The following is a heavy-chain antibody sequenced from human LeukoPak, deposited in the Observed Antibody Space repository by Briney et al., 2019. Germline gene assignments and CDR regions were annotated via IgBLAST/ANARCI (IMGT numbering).Heavy chain of an antibody. Sequence: VASVKVSCKASGYTFTSYGISWVRQAPGQGLEWMGWISAYNGNTNYAQKLQGRVTMTTDTSTSTAYMELRSLRSDDTAVYYCARDRFRKYGDYGATFDYWGQGTLVTVSS. V-gene: IGHV1-18*01. CDR3: ARDRFRKYGDYGATFDY. D-gene: IGHD4-17*01. J-gene: IGHJ4*02. CDR2: ISAYNGNT. CDR1: GYTFTSYG.